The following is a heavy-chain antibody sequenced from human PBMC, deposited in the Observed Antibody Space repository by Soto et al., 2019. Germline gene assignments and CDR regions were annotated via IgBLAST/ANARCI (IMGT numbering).Heavy chain of an antibody. CDR1: GGSISSSNW. D-gene: IGHD6-19*01. V-gene: IGHV4-4*02. CDR2: IYHSGST. CDR3: ARDPNSRGWYSGY. Sequence: PSETLSLTCAVSGGSISSSNWWSWVRQPPGKGLEWIGEIYHSGSTNYNPSLKSRVTISVDKSKNQFSLKLSSVTAADTAVYYWARDPNSRGWYSGYWGQGTLVTVSS. J-gene: IGHJ4*02.